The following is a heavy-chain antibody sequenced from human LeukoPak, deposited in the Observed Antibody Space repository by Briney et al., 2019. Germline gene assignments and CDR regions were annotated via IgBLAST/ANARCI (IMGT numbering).Heavy chain of an antibody. CDR2: ISVYTGAT. J-gene: IGHJ4*02. V-gene: IGHV1-18*01. Sequence: ASVKVSCKASGYTFTSYGITWVRQAPGQGLEWMGWISVYTGATNYAQRFQGRVTMTRDTSISTAYMELSSLRSDDTAVYYCARDQYCSSTCCYPYFAYWGQGTLVTVSS. CDR3: ARDQYCSSTCCYPYFAY. D-gene: IGHD2-2*01. CDR1: GYTFTSYG.